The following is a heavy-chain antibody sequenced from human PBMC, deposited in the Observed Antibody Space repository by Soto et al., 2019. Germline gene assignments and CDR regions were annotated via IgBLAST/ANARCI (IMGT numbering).Heavy chain of an antibody. CDR1: GFTFSSYA. CDR3: ARAGGEYSGYAIYYYYYYMDV. CDR2: ISSNGGST. D-gene: IGHD5-12*01. J-gene: IGHJ6*03. V-gene: IGHV3-64*01. Sequence: GSLRLSCAASGFTFSSYAMHWVRQAPGKGLEYVSAISSNGGSTYYANSVKGRFTISRDNSKNTLYLQMGSLRAEDMAVYYCARAGGEYSGYAIYYYYYYMDVWGKGTTVTVSS.